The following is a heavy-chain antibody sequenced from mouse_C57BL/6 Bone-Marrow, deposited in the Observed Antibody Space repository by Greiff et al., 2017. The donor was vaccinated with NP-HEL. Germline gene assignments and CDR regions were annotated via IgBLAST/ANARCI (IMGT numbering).Heavy chain of an antibody. Sequence: QVQLQQPGAELVRPGSSVKLSCKASGYTFTSYWMAWVKQRPGQGLEWIGNIYPSDSETHYNQKFKDKATLTVDKSSSTAYMQLSSLTSEDSAVYYCARGNFRAYWGQGTLVTVSA. J-gene: IGHJ3*01. V-gene: IGHV1-61*01. CDR1: GYTFTSYW. CDR2: IYPSDSET. CDR3: ARGNFRAY.